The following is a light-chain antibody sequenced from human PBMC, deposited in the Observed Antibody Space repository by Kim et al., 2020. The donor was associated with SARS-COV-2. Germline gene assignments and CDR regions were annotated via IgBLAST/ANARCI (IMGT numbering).Light chain of an antibody. CDR1: QSVTSDD. V-gene: IGKV3-20*01. CDR3: QQCGRSLSLT. CDR2: GAG. J-gene: IGKJ5*01. Sequence: PGGGATRSSRARQSVTSDDQAWYQHKPGQAPRLLIHGAGSRATGIPARFSGSGSGTNFTLTISSLEPEDYAVYYCQQCGRSLSLTFGQGTRLEIK.